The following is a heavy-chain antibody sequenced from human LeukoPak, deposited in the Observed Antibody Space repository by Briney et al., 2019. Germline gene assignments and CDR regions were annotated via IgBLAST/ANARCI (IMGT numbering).Heavy chain of an antibody. CDR1: GGTFSSYA. Sequence: SVKVSCKASGGTFSSYAISWVRQAPGQGLEWMGGIIPIFGTANYAQKFQGRVTVTTDESTSTAYMELSSLRSEDTAVYYCARGHNSGYDMYYYDAYYYYYMDVWGKGTTVTVSS. CDR2: IIPIFGTA. D-gene: IGHD3-22*01. J-gene: IGHJ6*03. V-gene: IGHV1-69*05. CDR3: ARGHNSGYDMYYYDAYYYYYMDV.